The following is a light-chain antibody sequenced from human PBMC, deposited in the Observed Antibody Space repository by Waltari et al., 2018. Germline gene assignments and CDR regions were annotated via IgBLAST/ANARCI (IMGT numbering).Light chain of an antibody. J-gene: IGLJ2*01. CDR1: SSDVGNYKR. CDR3: SSYAGSSKGV. CDR2: AVS. V-gene: IGLV2-23*02. Sequence: QSALTQPASVSGSPGQSINISCTGTSSDVGNYKRVPWYQQPPGKAPKLMIYAVSKRPSGVSDRFSGSKSGDMASLTISGLQPEDEAEYFCSSYAGSSKGVFGGGTKVTVL.